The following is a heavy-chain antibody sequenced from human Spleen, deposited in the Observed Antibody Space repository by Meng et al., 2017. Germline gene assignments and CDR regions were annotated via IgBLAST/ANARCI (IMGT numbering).Heavy chain of an antibody. Sequence: QVHPKPWGVGLLIPSETLSLPCVVSGGAFSDYDWSWIRQPPGKGLEWIGEINHSGSTNYNPSLESRATISVDTSQNNLSLKLSSVTAADSAVYYCARGPTTMAHDFDYWGQGTLVTVSS. CDR2: INHSGST. CDR3: ARGPTTMAHDFDY. D-gene: IGHD4-11*01. CDR1: GGAFSDYD. J-gene: IGHJ4*02. V-gene: IGHV4-34*01.